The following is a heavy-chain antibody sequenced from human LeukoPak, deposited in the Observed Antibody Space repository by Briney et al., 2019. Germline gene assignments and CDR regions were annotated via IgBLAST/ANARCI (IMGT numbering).Heavy chain of an antibody. CDR3: VRAFGGENFDY. D-gene: IGHD3-10*01. V-gene: IGHV3-64*01. CDR1: GFTFSTYA. J-gene: IGHJ4*02. Sequence: GGSLRLSCAASGFTFSTYAMHWVRQAPGKGLEYVSAISSNGGSTFYANSVKGRFTISRDNSKNTLYLQMGSLRAEDMAVYYCVRAFGGENFDYWGQGTLVTVSS. CDR2: ISSNGGST.